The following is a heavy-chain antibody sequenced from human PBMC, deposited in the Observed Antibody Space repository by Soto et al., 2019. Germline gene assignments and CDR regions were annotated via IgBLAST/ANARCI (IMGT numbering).Heavy chain of an antibody. CDR1: GFTFGDYA. CDR3: TISIRFLEWLLPSLYGMDV. V-gene: IGHV3-49*03. Sequence: GGSLRLSCTASGFTFGDYAMSWFRQAPGKGLEWVGFIRSKAYGGTTEYAASVKGRFTISRDDSKSIAYLQMNSLKTEDTAVYYCTISIRFLEWLLPSLYGMDVWGQGTTVTVSS. J-gene: IGHJ6*02. CDR2: IRSKAYGGTT. D-gene: IGHD3-3*01.